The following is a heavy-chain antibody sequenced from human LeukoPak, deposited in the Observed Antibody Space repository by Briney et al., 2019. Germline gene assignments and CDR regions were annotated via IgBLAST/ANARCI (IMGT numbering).Heavy chain of an antibody. J-gene: IGHJ4*02. Sequence: GGSLRLSCAASGFTFSGSGIHWVRQAPGKGLEWVTFIRYDGSNKYYTDSVKGRFTISRDNSKNTLYLQMDSLRAEDTAVYYCARDYDFWSGYYSPTRGYFGYWGQGTLVTVSS. CDR3: ARDYDFWSGYYSPTRGYFGY. CDR2: IRYDGSNK. CDR1: GFTFSGSG. V-gene: IGHV3-30*02. D-gene: IGHD3-3*01.